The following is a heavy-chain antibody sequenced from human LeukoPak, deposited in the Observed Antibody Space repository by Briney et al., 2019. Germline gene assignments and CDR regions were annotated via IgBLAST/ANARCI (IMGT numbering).Heavy chain of an antibody. Sequence: ASVKVSCKASGYTFTGYYIHWVRQAPGQGLEWMGWINPKRGGANYAQKLQGRVTMTRDTSINTAYMELSSLRYDDTALYYCARSPIAVLPAAIMSLRAPSDYWGQGTLVTVSS. CDR1: GYTFTGYY. J-gene: IGHJ4*02. D-gene: IGHD2-2*02. CDR3: ARSPIAVLPAAIMSLRAPSDY. CDR2: INPKRGGA. V-gene: IGHV1-2*02.